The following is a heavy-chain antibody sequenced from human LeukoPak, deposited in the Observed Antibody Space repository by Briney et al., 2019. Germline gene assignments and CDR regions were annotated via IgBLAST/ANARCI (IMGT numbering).Heavy chain of an antibody. Sequence: SETLSLTRTVSGGSVSSGSYYWSWIRQPPGKGLEWIGYIYYSGSTNYNPSLKSRVTISVDTSKNQFSLKLSSVTAADTAVYYCAREGYSSGWYSKYYFDYWGQGTLVTVSS. CDR1: GGSVSSGSYY. CDR2: IYYSGST. J-gene: IGHJ4*02. V-gene: IGHV4-61*01. CDR3: AREGYSSGWYSKYYFDY. D-gene: IGHD6-19*01.